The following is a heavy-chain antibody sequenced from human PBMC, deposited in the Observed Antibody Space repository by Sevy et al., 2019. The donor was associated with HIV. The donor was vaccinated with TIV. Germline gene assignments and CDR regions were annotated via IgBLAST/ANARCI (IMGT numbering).Heavy chain of an antibody. Sequence: DTVKVSCKASGYTFTGYYMHWVRQAPRQGLERKGWINPNSGGTNYAQKFQGRVTMIRDTSISTAYMELSRLRSDDTAVYYCTRLDGYYHDSSGYYEVNYFDYWGQGTLVTVSS. D-gene: IGHD3-22*01. J-gene: IGHJ4*02. CDR1: GYTFTGYY. V-gene: IGHV1-2*02. CDR2: INPNSGGT. CDR3: TRLDGYYHDSSGYYEVNYFDY.